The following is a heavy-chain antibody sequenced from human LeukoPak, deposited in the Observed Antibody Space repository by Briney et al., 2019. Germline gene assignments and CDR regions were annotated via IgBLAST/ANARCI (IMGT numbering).Heavy chain of an antibody. V-gene: IGHV4-39*07. Sequence: SETLSLTCTVSGGSISSSSYYWGWIRQPPGKGLEWIGSIYYSGSTYYNPSLKCRVTISVDTSKNQFSLKLSSVTAADTAVYYCARSAAVDAFDIWGQGTMVTVSS. CDR3: ARSAAVDAFDI. CDR1: GGSISSSSYY. J-gene: IGHJ3*02. CDR2: IYYSGST. D-gene: IGHD6-13*01.